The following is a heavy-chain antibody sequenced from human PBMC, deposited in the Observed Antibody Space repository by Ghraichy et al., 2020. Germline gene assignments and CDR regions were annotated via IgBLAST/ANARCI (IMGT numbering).Heavy chain of an antibody. V-gene: IGHV1-18*04. CDR2: INNYNSNA. Sequence: ASVKVSCKASGYTFMNYGISWVRQAPGEGLEWMGWINNYNSNARYAEKVQGRVTLTTDTSTGTAYMDLRTLKSDDTAVYYCARDTYSSSWGGAFYYYGMDVCGQGTTVTVAS. J-gene: IGHJ6*02. CDR3: ARDTYSSSWGGAFYYYGMDV. D-gene: IGHD6-6*01. CDR1: GYTFMNYG.